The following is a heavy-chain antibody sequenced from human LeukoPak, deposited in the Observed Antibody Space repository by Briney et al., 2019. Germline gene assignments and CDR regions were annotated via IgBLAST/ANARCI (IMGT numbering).Heavy chain of an antibody. Sequence: SETLSLTCTVSGGSISSYYWSWIRQPAGKGLEWIGRIYTSGSTNYNPSLKSRVTMSVDTSKNQFSLKLSSVTAADTAVYYCARAGHYYDWVGVAFDIWGQGTMVTVSS. CDR3: ARAGHYYDWVGVAFDI. CDR1: GGSISSYY. V-gene: IGHV4-4*07. J-gene: IGHJ3*02. D-gene: IGHD3-22*01. CDR2: IYTSGST.